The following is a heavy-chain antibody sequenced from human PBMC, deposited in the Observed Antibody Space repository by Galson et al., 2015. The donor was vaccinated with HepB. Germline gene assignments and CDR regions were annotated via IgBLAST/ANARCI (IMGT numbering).Heavy chain of an antibody. CDR3: AGDQSRLIYAFDI. D-gene: IGHD2-2*01. J-gene: IGHJ3*02. CDR1: GYTYTYRY. Sequence: SVKVSCKASGYTYTYRYLHWVRQAPGQALEWMGWITPFNGNTNYAQKFQDRVTITRDRSMTSAYMELSSLGSEDTAIYYCAGDQSRLIYAFDIWGQGTMVTVSS. V-gene: IGHV1-45*02. CDR2: ITPFNGNT.